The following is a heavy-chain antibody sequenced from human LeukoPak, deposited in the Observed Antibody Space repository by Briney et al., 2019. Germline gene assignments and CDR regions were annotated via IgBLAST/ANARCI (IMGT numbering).Heavy chain of an antibody. V-gene: IGHV3-21*04. CDR3: AKERELLWFGPTSYYYYMDV. D-gene: IGHD3-10*01. J-gene: IGHJ6*03. CDR1: GFTFSSYS. CDR2: ISSSSSYI. Sequence: SPGGSLRLSCAASGFTFSSYSMNWVRQAPGKGLEWVSSISSSSSYIYYADSVKGRFTISRDNAKNSLYLQMNSLRAEDTAVYYCAKERELLWFGPTSYYYYMDVWGKGTTVTISS.